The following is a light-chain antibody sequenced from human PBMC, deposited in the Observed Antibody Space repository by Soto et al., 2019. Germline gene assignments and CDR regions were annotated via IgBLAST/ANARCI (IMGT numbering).Light chain of an antibody. J-gene: IGKJ4*01. Sequence: EIVMTQCPATVSVSPGERATLSCRASQSVSSNLAWYQQKPGQAPRLLIYGASTRPTGIPARFSGSGSGTEFTLTISSLQSEDFAVYYCQQYNNWPPLTFGGGTKVEIK. CDR1: QSVSSN. CDR2: GAS. CDR3: QQYNNWPPLT. V-gene: IGKV3-15*01.